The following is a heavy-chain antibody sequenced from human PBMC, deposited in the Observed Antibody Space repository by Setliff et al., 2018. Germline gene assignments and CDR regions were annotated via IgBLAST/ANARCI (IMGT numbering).Heavy chain of an antibody. V-gene: IGHV4-39*07. D-gene: IGHD1-26*01. CDR3: ANSAYLRELDY. J-gene: IGHJ4*02. Sequence: SETLSLTCTVSDASIGGSGYYWGWIRQPPGKGPEWIGNIHYSGSTHYNPSLKSRVTISVDTSKNQFSLKLTSVTAADAAVYSCANSAYLRELDYWGPGTLVTVSS. CDR2: IHYSGST. CDR1: DASIGGSGYY.